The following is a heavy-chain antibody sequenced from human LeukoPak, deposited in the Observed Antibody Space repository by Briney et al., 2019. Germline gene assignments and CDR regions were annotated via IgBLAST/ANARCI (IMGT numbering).Heavy chain of an antibody. D-gene: IGHD3-22*01. Sequence: GGSLRLSCAASGFTVSSKHMSWVRQAPGKGLEWVSVIYSGGSTYYADSVKGRFTISRDNSKNTVYLQMNSLRAEDTAVYYCAKDPTHFRVWDDYDNTRLNYWGQGTLVTVSS. CDR2: IYSGGST. V-gene: IGHV3-66*02. J-gene: IGHJ4*02. CDR1: GFTVSSKH. CDR3: AKDPTHFRVWDDYDNTRLNY.